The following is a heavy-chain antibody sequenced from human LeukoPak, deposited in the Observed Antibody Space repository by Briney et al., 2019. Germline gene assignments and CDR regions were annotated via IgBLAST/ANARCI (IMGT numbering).Heavy chain of an antibody. V-gene: IGHV4-31*03. CDR3: ARQDTAMVGDLNWFDP. J-gene: IGHJ5*02. CDR2: IYYSGST. D-gene: IGHD5-18*01. CDR1: GGSISSGGYY. Sequence: SETLSLTCTVSGGSISSGGYYWSWIRQHPGKGLEWIGYIYYSGSTYYNPSLKSRVTISVDTSKNQFSLKLSSVTAADTAVYYCARQDTAMVGDLNWFDPWGQGTLVTVPS.